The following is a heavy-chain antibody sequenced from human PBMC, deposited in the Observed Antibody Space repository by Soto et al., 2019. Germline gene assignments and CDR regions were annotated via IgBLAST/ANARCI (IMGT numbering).Heavy chain of an antibody. CDR3: ARNLVYGDCYYYGMDV. CDR1: GYTFTTYA. D-gene: IGHD4-17*01. Sequence: GASVKVSCKASGYTFTTYAMHWVRQAPGQRLEWMGWINAGNGNTKYSQKFQGRVTITRDTSASTAYMELSSLRSEDTAVYYCARNLVYGDCYYYGMDVWGQGTTVTVSS. CDR2: INAGNGNT. V-gene: IGHV1-3*01. J-gene: IGHJ6*02.